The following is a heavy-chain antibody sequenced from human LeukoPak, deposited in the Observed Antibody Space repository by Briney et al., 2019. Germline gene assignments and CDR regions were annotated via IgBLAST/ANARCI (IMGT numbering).Heavy chain of an antibody. V-gene: IGHV1-8*02. J-gene: IGHJ5*02. Sequence: ASVKVSCKASGYTFTNYYMHWVRQATGQGLGWMGWMNPNSGNTGYAQKFQGRVTMTRNTSISTAYMELSSLRSDDTAVYYCAREQVVFSGSTVTAPQGGWFDPWGQGTPVTVSS. CDR3: AREQVVFSGSTVTAPQGGWFDP. D-gene: IGHD2-2*01. CDR2: MNPNSGNT. CDR1: GYTFTNYY.